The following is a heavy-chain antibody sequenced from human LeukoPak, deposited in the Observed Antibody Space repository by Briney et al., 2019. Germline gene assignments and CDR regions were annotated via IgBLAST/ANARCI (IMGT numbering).Heavy chain of an antibody. Sequence: GESLRLSCAASGFTFSYYWMSWVRQAPGKGLEWVANINGSETYYVDSVKGRFTISRDNAKNSLYLQMNTLRAEDTAVYYCARDCVIVGAPCYDYWGQGTLVTVSS. CDR3: ARDCVIVGAPCYDY. D-gene: IGHD1-26*01. V-gene: IGHV3-7*04. J-gene: IGHJ4*02. CDR1: GFTFSYYW. CDR2: INGSET.